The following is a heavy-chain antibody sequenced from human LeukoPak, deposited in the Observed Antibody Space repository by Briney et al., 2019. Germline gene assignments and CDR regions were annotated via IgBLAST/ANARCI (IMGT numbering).Heavy chain of an antibody. CDR2: SSGSGGST. D-gene: IGHD3-10*01. CDR1: GFTFSSYA. J-gene: IGHJ4*02. CDR3: AKDLEPPLITMVRGIFDY. Sequence: GGSLRLSCAASGFTFSSYAMSWVRQAPGKGLEWVSASSGSGGSTYYADSVKGRFTISRDNSKNTLYLQMNSLRAEDTAVYYCAKDLEPPLITMVRGIFDYWGQGTLVTVSS. V-gene: IGHV3-23*01.